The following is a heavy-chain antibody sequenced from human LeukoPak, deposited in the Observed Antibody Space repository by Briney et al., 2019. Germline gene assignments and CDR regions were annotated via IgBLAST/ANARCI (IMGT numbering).Heavy chain of an antibody. CDR1: GYTFTSNG. Sequence: ASVKVSCKASGYTFTSNGISWVRQAPGQGLEWMGWISAYNGNTNYAQKVQGRVTTTTDTSTSTGYMELRSLRSDDTAVYYCARVAATIYWYYGMDVWGQGTTVTVPS. J-gene: IGHJ6*02. V-gene: IGHV1-18*01. CDR2: ISAYNGNT. D-gene: IGHD6-13*01. CDR3: ARVAATIYWYYGMDV.